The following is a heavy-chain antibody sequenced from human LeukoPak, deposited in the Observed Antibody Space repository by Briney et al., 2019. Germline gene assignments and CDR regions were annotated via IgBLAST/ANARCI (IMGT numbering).Heavy chain of an antibody. CDR1: GGTFSSYA. Sequence: SVKVSCKASGGTFSSYAISWVRQAPGQGLEWLGGIIPLFGTANYAQKFQGRVTITTDDSTSTAYMELSSLRSEDTAVYYCARGSGLDYYGSGSYLLDYWGQGTLVTVSS. CDR3: ARGSGLDYYGSGSYLLDY. V-gene: IGHV1-69*05. CDR2: IIPLFGTA. J-gene: IGHJ4*02. D-gene: IGHD3-10*01.